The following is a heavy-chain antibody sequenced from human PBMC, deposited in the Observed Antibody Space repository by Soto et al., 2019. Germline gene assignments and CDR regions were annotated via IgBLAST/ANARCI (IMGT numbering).Heavy chain of an antibody. V-gene: IGHV5-10-1*01. Sequence: GESLKISCQGSGYRFTGFWLNWVRQRPGKGLGWVGRIDPNDSFINYSPPFEGHVTISADKSISTAYLQGTRLQAADTAIYYCARPASGGSRDAFDIWGQGTMVTVSS. J-gene: IGHJ3*02. D-gene: IGHD2-15*01. CDR3: ARPASGGSRDAFDI. CDR2: IDPNDSFI. CDR1: GYRFTGFW.